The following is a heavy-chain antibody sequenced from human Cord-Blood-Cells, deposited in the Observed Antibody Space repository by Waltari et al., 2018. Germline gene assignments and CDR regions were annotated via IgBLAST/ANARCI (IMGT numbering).Heavy chain of an antibody. CDR1: GGSSSGYY. J-gene: IGHJ5*02. Sequence: QVQLQQWGAGLLKPSETLSLTCAAYGGSSSGYYWSWIRQPPGKGLEWIGEINHSGSTNYNPSLKSRVTISVDTSKNQFSLKLSSVTAADTAVYYCARVDCSSTSCYKNWFDPWGQGTLVTVSS. CDR3: ARVDCSSTSCYKNWFDP. CDR2: INHSGST. V-gene: IGHV4-34*01. D-gene: IGHD2-2*02.